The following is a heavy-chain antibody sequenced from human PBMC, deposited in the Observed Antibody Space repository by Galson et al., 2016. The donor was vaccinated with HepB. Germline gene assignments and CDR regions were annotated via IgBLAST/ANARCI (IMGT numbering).Heavy chain of an antibody. Sequence: QSGAEVKKPGESLRISCKGSGYSFNTYWISWVRQMPGKGLEWMGRIDLSDSYTKYSPSFQGHVIILGDKSISTAYLQWSSLKASDTAMYYCARSSMTVSGTHYWGEETLVTVSS. J-gene: IGHJ4*02. D-gene: IGHD6-19*01. V-gene: IGHV5-10-1*01. CDR3: ARSSMTVSGTHY. CDR1: GYSFNTYW. CDR2: IDLSDSYT.